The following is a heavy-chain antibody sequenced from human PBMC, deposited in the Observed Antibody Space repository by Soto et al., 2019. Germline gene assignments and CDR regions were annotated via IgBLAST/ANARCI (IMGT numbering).Heavy chain of an antibody. CDR2: ISYDGSNK. CDR3: ARERTTSRYYYYGMDV. D-gene: IGHD4-17*01. Sequence: XGSLRLSCAAAGFTFSSYAMHWVRQAPGKGLEWVAVISYDGSNKYYADSVKGRFTISRDNSKNTLYLQMNSLRAEDTAVYYCARERTTSRYYYYGMDVWGQGTTVTVSS. V-gene: IGHV3-30-3*01. J-gene: IGHJ6*02. CDR1: GFTFSSYA.